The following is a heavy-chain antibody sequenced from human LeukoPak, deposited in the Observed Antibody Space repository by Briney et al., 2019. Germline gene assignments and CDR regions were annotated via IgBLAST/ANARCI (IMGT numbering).Heavy chain of an antibody. CDR3: ASLRGTTVPGFDY. Sequence: ASVKVSCKASGYTFTGYYMHWVRQAPGQGLEWMGWINPNSGGTNYAQKFQGRVTMTRDTSINTAYMELSRLRSDDTAVYYCASLRGTTVPGFDYWGQGTLVTVSS. J-gene: IGHJ4*02. V-gene: IGHV1-2*02. CDR1: GYTFTGYY. D-gene: IGHD4-11*01. CDR2: INPNSGGT.